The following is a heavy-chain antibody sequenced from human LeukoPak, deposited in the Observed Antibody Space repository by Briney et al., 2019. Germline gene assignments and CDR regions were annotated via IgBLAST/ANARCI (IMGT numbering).Heavy chain of an antibody. CDR2: INPNSGGT. CDR1: GYTFTGYY. Sequence: GESLKISCKGSGYTFTGYYMHWVRQAPGQGLEWMGWINPNSGGTNYAQKFQGRVTMTRDTSISTAYMELSRLRSDDTAVYYCARELLRNNWFDPWGQGTLVTVSS. CDR3: ARELLRNNWFDP. D-gene: IGHD2-15*01. V-gene: IGHV1-2*02. J-gene: IGHJ5*02.